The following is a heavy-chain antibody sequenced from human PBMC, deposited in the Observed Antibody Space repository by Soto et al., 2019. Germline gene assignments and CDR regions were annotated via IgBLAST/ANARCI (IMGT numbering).Heavy chain of an antibody. V-gene: IGHV1-18*01. Sequence: QVQLVQSGAEVKKPGASLKVSCKASGYTFTSYGISWLRQAPGQGLEWMGWISAYNGNTNYGQKLQGRVTMTTDTSTSTAYMELRSLRSDDTAVYYCAREGLEQQLATYYYSGMDVWGQGTTVTVSS. CDR1: GYTFTSYG. CDR3: AREGLEQQLATYYYSGMDV. J-gene: IGHJ6*02. D-gene: IGHD6-13*01. CDR2: ISAYNGNT.